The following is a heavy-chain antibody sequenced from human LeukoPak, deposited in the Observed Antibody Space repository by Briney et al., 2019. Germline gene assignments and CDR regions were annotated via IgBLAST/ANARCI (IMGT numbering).Heavy chain of an antibody. D-gene: IGHD4/OR15-4a*01. V-gene: IGHV3-23*01. J-gene: IGHJ5*02. CDR1: GFSLDNSA. Sequence: GGSLRLSCAAPGFSLDNSALSWVRQAPGKGLQWVSTITDSGRSTDYADSGEGRFTISRDNPKNTMSLHMNSLTAGDTAVYYCAKHPGPYGGNPFNLWGQGTLVTVSS. CDR3: AKHPGPYGGNPFNL. CDR2: ITDSGRST.